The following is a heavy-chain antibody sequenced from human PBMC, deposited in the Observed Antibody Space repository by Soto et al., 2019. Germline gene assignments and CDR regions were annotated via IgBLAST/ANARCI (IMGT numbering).Heavy chain of an antibody. CDR2: IIPIFGTA. Sequence: SVKVSCKASGGTFSSYAISWVRQAPGQGLEWMGGIIPIFGTANYAQNFQGRVTITADESTSTAYMELSSLRSEDTAVYYCARGDSIFGVVTTFYYYYGMDVWGQGTTVTVSS. D-gene: IGHD3-3*01. CDR1: GGTFSSYA. V-gene: IGHV1-69*13. CDR3: ARGDSIFGVVTTFYYYYGMDV. J-gene: IGHJ6*02.